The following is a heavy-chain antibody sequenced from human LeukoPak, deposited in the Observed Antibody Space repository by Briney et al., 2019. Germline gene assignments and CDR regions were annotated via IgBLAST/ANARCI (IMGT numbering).Heavy chain of an antibody. D-gene: IGHD3-9*01. J-gene: IGHJ4*02. V-gene: IGHV1-8*01. Sequence: GASVTVSCKASGYSFTSYDINWVRQAAGRGREGMGWMNPHSGNTGYAQKFQGRVTMTRNTSISTAYMELSSLRSEDTAVYFCARGRNILTAPSDYWGRGTLVTVSS. CDR1: GYSFTSYD. CDR3: ARGRNILTAPSDY. CDR2: MNPHSGNT.